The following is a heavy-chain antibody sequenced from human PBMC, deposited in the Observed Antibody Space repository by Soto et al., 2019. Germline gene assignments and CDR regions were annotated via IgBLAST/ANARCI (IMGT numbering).Heavy chain of an antibody. CDR2: ISGSGGST. V-gene: IGHV3-23*01. CDR3: EKGARDGYTLWVXDY. D-gene: IGHD5-12*01. CDR1: GFAFSSYA. J-gene: IGHJ4*02. Sequence: GGSLRLSCAASGFAFSSYAMSWVRQAPGKGLEWVSAISGSGGSTYYADSVKGRFTISRDNSKKTLYLQMNSLRAEETAGPSCEKGARDGYTLWVXDYWGQG.